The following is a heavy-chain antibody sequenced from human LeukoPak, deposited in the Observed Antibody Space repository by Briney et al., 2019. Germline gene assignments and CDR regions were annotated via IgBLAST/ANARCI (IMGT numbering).Heavy chain of an antibody. J-gene: IGHJ4*02. D-gene: IGHD6-6*01. Sequence: PGGSLRLSCAASGFTSSDYYMSWIRQAPGKGLEWVSYISSSGSTIYYADSVKGRFTISRDNAKNSLYLQMNSLRAEDTAVYYCARDGISSSYSPTGYWGQGTLVTVSS. CDR3: ARDGISSSYSPTGY. CDR2: ISSSGSTI. CDR1: GFTSSDYY. V-gene: IGHV3-11*01.